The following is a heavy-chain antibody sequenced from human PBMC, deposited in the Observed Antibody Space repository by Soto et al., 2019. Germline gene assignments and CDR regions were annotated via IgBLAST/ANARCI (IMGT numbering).Heavy chain of an antibody. CDR2: ISPMFGAA. CDR3: AREVQGHTPAFVY. J-gene: IGHJ4*02. V-gene: IGHV1-69*01. CDR1: GGTFNTYA. Sequence: QVQLVQSGAEMKKPGSSVKVSCQSSGGTFNTYAMNWVRQAPGQGPEWMGDISPMFGAANYAPKFQGRVTITAEESTGTSHMQLSSLTSEDMALYFCAREVQGHTPAFVYWGQGTLVTVSS.